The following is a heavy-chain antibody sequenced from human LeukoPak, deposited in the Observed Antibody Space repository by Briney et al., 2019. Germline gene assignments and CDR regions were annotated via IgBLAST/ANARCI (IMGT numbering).Heavy chain of an antibody. J-gene: IGHJ4*02. D-gene: IGHD2-2*01. V-gene: IGHV4-59*12. Sequence: PSETLSLTCSVSGGSISNYYWGWIRQPPGKGLEWLGHIYYSGSTTYNPSLKSRVAISVDTSKNQFSLKLRSVTAADTAVYYCARDVVAARGSFVYWGQGTLVTVSS. CDR2: IYYSGST. CDR3: ARDVVAARGSFVY. CDR1: GGSISNYY.